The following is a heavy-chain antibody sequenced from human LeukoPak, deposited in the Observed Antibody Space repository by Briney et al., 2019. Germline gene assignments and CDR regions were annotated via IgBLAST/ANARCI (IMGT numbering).Heavy chain of an antibody. CDR2: ISSGSHTM. V-gene: IGHV3-48*03. CDR3: VRKTLTGPVY. D-gene: IGHD3-9*01. Sequence: GGSLRLSCAASGFSFSSYETNWVRHAPGKGLEWVSYISSGSHTMYYADSVKGRFTISRDNTKNSLYLQMNSLRAEDTAVYYCVRKTLTGPVYWGQGALVTVSS. CDR1: GFSFSSYE. J-gene: IGHJ4*02.